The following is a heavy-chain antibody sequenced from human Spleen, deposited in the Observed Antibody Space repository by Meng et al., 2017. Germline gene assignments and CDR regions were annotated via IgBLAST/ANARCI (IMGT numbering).Heavy chain of an antibody. Sequence: QPQLQESGPGLVKPSEALSLTCSVSGGSISTSGYYWGWIRQPPGKGLEWIGEMKPGGSPNYIPSLKRRVTISVDTSKHQFSLKLTSVTATDTAVYYCARGRQGYSYGYRFDFWGQGTLVTVSS. CDR2: MKPGGSP. V-gene: IGHV4-39*07. CDR3: ARGRQGYSYGYRFDF. J-gene: IGHJ4*02. D-gene: IGHD5-18*01. CDR1: GGSISTSGYY.